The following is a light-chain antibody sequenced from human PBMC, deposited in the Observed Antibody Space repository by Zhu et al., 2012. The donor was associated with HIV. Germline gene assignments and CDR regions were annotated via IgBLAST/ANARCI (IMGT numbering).Light chain of an antibody. Sequence: IVLTQSPATLSLSPGERATVSCRASRSVRSFLAWYQQKPGQAPRLLIYDTSKRAAGIPARFSGSGSETDFTLTISSLEPEDSALYYCQQRSNWPLTFGGGTKVEIK. CDR3: QQRSNWPLT. J-gene: IGKJ4*01. CDR2: DTS. V-gene: IGKV3-11*01. CDR1: RSVRSF.